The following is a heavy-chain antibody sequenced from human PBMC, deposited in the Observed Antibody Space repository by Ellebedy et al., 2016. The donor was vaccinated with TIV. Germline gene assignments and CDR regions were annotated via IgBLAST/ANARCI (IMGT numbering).Heavy chain of an antibody. D-gene: IGHD3-10*02. V-gene: IGHV3-33*01. CDR3: ASPAMVGESPLDY. CDR1: GFTFSSYG. Sequence: GESLKISCAASGFTFSSYGMHWVRQAPGKGLEWVAVIWYDGSNKYYADSVKGRFTISRDNSKNTLYLQMNSLRAEDTAVYYCASPAMVGESPLDYWGQGTLVTVSS. J-gene: IGHJ4*02. CDR2: IWYDGSNK.